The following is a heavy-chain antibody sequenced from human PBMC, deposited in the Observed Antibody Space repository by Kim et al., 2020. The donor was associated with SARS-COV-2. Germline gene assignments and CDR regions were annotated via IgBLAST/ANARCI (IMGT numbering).Heavy chain of an antibody. V-gene: IGHV1-69*13. CDR3: ASSRDFWSGYYMGGDYYYGMEV. D-gene: IGHD3-3*01. CDR1: GGTFSSYA. Sequence: SVKVSCKASGGTFSSYAISWVRQAPGQGLEWMGGIIPIFGTANYAQKFQGRVTITADESTSTAYMELSSLRSEDTAVYYCASSRDFWSGYYMGGDYYYGMEVWGQGTTVTVSS. CDR2: IIPIFGTA. J-gene: IGHJ6*02.